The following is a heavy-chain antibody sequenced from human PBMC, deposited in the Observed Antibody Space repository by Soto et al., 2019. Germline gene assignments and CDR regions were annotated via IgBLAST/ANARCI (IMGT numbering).Heavy chain of an antibody. Sequence: QVQLVQSGAEVKKPGASVKVSCKASGYTFTTYYMHWVRQAPGQGLEWMGIINPSGGTTGFAQKFQGRVTMTRDTSTSTVYMELSSLRSEYTAVYYCARDVLGGYYGMDVWGQGTTVTVSS. CDR2: INPSGGTT. D-gene: IGHD3-16*01. V-gene: IGHV1-46*01. CDR3: ARDVLGGYYGMDV. CDR1: GYTFTTYY. J-gene: IGHJ6*02.